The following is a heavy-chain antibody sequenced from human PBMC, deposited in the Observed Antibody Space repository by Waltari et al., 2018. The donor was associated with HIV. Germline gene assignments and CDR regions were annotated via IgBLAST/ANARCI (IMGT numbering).Heavy chain of an antibody. D-gene: IGHD3-10*01. CDR2: ISYDGHNE. Sequence: QVQLEESGGGVVQSGRSLRLTCVASGFNFSTFGMHWVRQAPGKGLEWVAVISYDGHNEQYAYSVNGRFTISRDNSNSTLFLQMSSLRPDDTAVYFCAKDLVTRAFFYFYGMHVWGQGTTVTVSS. CDR1: GFNFSTFG. J-gene: IGHJ6*02. CDR3: AKDLVTRAFFYFYGMHV. V-gene: IGHV3-30*18.